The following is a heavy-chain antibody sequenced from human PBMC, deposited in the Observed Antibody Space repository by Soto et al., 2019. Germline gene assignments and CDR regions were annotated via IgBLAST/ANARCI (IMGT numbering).Heavy chain of an antibody. V-gene: IGHV4-34*01. CDR2: INHSGST. D-gene: IGHD6-6*01. Sequence: SETLSLTCAVYGGSFSGYYWSWIRQPPGKGLEWIGEINHSGSTNYNPSLKSRVTISVDTSKNQFSLKLSSVTAADTAVYYCARGADIAARPVHYYYGMDVWGQGTTVTVSS. CDR1: GGSFSGYY. J-gene: IGHJ6*02. CDR3: ARGADIAARPVHYYYGMDV.